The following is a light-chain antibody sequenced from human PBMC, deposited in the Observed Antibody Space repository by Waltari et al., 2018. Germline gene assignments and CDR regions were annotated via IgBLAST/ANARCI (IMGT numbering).Light chain of an antibody. CDR2: AAS. CDR3: QEANSFPLT. V-gene: IGKV1-12*01. Sequence: IRITQSPSSLSASTGDRVTITCRASQGIRSWLAWYQQNPGKAPKLLIYAASSLQGGVPSRFSGSGSGTEFTLTISSLQPEDVATYYCQEANSFPLTFGGGTKVEI. CDR1: QGIRSW. J-gene: IGKJ4*01.